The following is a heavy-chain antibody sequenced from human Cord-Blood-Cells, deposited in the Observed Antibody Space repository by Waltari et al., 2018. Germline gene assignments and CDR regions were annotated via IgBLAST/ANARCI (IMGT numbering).Heavy chain of an antibody. CDR2: SSAYNGNT. CDR3: ARATPWELDAVDI. V-gene: IGHV1-18*04. CDR1: GYTFTSYG. D-gene: IGHD1-26*01. Sequence: VQLVQSGAEVNKPGASVKVSCKASGYTFTSYGISWVRQAPGQGLRWLGWSSAYNGNTNYAPTLQGRGPMTTDTSTSTAYMELRSLRSDDAAVYYCARATPWELDAVDIWGQGTMVTVSS. J-gene: IGHJ3*02.